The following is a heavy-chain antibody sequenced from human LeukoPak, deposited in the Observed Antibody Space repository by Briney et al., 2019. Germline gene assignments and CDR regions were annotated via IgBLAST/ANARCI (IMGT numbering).Heavy chain of an antibody. J-gene: IGHJ4*02. Sequence: GASVKVSCTASGYTFTGYYMHWVRQAPGQGLEWMGWINPNSGGTNYAQKFQGRVTMTRDTSISTAYMELSRLRSDDTAVYYCAKDLSTVTTVTGGFDYWGQGTLVTVSS. V-gene: IGHV1-2*02. CDR2: INPNSGGT. CDR3: AKDLSTVTTVTGGFDY. D-gene: IGHD4-17*01. CDR1: GYTFTGYY.